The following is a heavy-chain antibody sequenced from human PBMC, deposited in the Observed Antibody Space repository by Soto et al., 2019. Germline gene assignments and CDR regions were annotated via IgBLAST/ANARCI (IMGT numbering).Heavy chain of an antibody. D-gene: IGHD2-15*01. CDR1: GFTVSSNY. CDR3: ARETSRVEAFDI. CDR2: IYSGGST. Sequence: LRLSCAASGFTVSSNYMSWVRQAPGKGLEWVSVIYSGGSTYYADSVKGRFTISRDNSKNTLYLQMNSLRAEDTAVYYCARETSRVEAFDIWGQGTMVTVSS. V-gene: IGHV3-53*01. J-gene: IGHJ3*02.